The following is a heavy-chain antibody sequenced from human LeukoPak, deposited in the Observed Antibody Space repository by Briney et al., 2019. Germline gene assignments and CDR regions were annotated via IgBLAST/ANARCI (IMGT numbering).Heavy chain of an antibody. J-gene: IGHJ5*02. Sequence: PSATLSLTCTVSGGSVSSGSYYWSWIRPPPGKGLEWIGYIYYSGSTNYNPSLKSRVTISVDTSKNQFSLKLSSVTAADTAVYYCARDFSVYYGSGAPGWLDPWGQGTLVTVSS. CDR1: GGSVSSGSYY. D-gene: IGHD3-10*01. CDR3: ARDFSVYYGSGAPGWLDP. CDR2: IYYSGST. V-gene: IGHV4-61*01.